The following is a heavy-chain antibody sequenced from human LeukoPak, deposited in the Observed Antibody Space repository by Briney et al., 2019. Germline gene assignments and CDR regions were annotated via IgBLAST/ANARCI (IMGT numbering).Heavy chain of an antibody. V-gene: IGHV1-2*02. CDR3: ARDFLVAGTSTY. Sequence: ASVKVSCKASGYTFTGYYIHWVRQAPGQGLEWIGWINPNSGGTKYAEKVQGRVTMTRDTSSSTAYMELSWLRFDDSAVYYCARDFLVAGTSTYWGQGTLVTVSS. D-gene: IGHD6-19*01. CDR1: GYTFTGYY. CDR2: INPNSGGT. J-gene: IGHJ4*02.